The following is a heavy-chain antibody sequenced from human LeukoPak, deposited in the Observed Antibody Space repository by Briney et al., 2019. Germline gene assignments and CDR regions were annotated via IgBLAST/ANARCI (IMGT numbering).Heavy chain of an antibody. CDR3: ARANTAFGESWFDP. CDR2: INHSGST. V-gene: IGHV4-34*01. Sequence: PSETLSLTCAVYGGSFSGYYWSWIRQPPGKGLEWIGEINHSGSTNYNPSLKSRVTISVDTSKNQFSLKLSSVTAADTAVYHCARANTAFGESWFDPWGQGTLVTVSS. J-gene: IGHJ5*02. D-gene: IGHD3-10*01. CDR1: GGSFSGYY.